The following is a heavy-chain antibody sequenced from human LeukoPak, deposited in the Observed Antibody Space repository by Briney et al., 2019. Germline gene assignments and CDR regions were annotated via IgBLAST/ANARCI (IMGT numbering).Heavy chain of an antibody. J-gene: IGHJ5*01. V-gene: IGHV3-23*01. CDR2: INANSGTT. CDR1: GFAFSVYA. Sequence: GGSLRLSCAASGFAFSVYAMSWLRQPPGKGLEWVSTINANSGTTSYAASVRGRFTISRDNSKNTLYLQLNTLRADDTATYYCAKPISGGLAVTAGWFHPWGQGTLVVVSS. D-gene: IGHD6-19*01. CDR3: AKPISGGLAVTAGWFHP.